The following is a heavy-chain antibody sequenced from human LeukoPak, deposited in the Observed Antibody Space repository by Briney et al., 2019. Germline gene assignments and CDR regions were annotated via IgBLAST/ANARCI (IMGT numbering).Heavy chain of an antibody. CDR2: INPRGSRT. V-gene: IGHV1-46*01. CDR3: AIYEIAVPALDY. D-gene: IGHD6-19*01. CDR1: GYTTYY. Sequence: GASVKVSCKTSGYTTYYVHWVRQAPGQGLEWLGIINPRGSRTRYAQKFQGRVTLTRDTSTSTVYMELSSLRAEDTAVYYCAIYEIAVPALDYWGQGTLVTVSS. J-gene: IGHJ4*02.